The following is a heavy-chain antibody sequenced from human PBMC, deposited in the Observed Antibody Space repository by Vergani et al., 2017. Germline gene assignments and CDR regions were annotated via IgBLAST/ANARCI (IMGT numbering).Heavy chain of an antibody. J-gene: IGHJ4*02. CDR3: ARYQRGFFDY. D-gene: IGHD2-15*01. Sequence: EVQLVESGGGLVKPGGSLRLSCSASGFTFSSYAMSWVRQAPGKGLEWVSAISGSGGSTYYADSVKGRFTISRDNAKNSLYLQMNSLRAEDTAVYYCARYQRGFFDYWGQGTLVTVSS. CDR2: ISGSGGST. CDR1: GFTFSSYA. V-gene: IGHV3-23*04.